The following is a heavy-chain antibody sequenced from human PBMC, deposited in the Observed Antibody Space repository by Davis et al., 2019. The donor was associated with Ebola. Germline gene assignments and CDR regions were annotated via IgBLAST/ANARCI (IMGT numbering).Heavy chain of an antibody. D-gene: IGHD1-26*01. Sequence: PAGFLSLSCADSVITFSSYAMTWVRQAPGKGLEWVSAISGSGGTTYYAGSVKGRFTVSRDNSKKTMYLQMNSLRAEDTAVYYCAKDGSRVRPYYYGMDVWGQGTTVTVSS. V-gene: IGHV3-23*01. J-gene: IGHJ6*02. CDR2: ISGSGGTT. CDR3: AKDGSRVRPYYYGMDV. CDR1: VITFSSYA.